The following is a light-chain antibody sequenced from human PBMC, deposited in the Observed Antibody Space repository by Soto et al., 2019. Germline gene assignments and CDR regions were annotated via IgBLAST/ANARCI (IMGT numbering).Light chain of an antibody. CDR3: AVWDDSLNGHV. CDR2: TND. CDR1: SSNIGTSS. Sequence: QSVLTQPPSASGTPGQTVTISCSGSSSNIGTSSVHWYKHLPVTAPKPLIYTNDQRPSGVPDRFSGSNSGTSASLAISGLQSEDEADYYCAVWDDSLNGHVFGAGTKVTVL. V-gene: IGLV1-44*01. J-gene: IGLJ1*01.